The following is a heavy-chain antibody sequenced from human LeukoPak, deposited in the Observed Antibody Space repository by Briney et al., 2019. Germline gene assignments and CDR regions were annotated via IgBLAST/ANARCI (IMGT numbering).Heavy chain of an antibody. D-gene: IGHD3-10*01. Sequence: SETLSLTCTVSGGSISSYYWSWIRQPPGKGLEWIGYIYYNGSTNYNPSLKSRVTISVDTSKNQFSLKLSSVTAADTAVYYCARDRLTMVRGVIRPKNYYYYGMDVWGQGTTVTVSS. CDR2: IYYNGST. CDR1: GGSISSYY. V-gene: IGHV4-59*01. CDR3: ARDRLTMVRGVIRPKNYYYYGMDV. J-gene: IGHJ6*02.